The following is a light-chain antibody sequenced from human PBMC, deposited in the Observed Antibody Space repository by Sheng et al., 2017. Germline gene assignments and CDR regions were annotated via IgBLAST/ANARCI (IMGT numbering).Light chain of an antibody. CDR2: GAS. CDR3: QQYNNWPWYS. CDR1: QSVSSN. J-gene: IGKJ2*03. V-gene: IGKV3-15*01. Sequence: EIVTTQSPDTLSVSPGERATLSCRASQSVSSNLAWYQQKPGQAPRLIIYGASTRATGIPARFTGSGSGTEFTLTINSLQSEDFAVYYCQQYNNWPWYSFGQGTKLEIK.